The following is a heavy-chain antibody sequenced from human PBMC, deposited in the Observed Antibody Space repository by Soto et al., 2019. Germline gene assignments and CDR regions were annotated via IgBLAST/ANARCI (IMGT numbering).Heavy chain of an antibody. D-gene: IGHD6-13*01. CDR2: IIPILGIA. CDR1: GGTFSSYI. V-gene: IGHV1-69*02. CDR3: ASQGSSWYSG. Sequence: QVQLVQSGAEVKKPGSSVKVSCKASGGTFSSYIITWARQAPGEGLEWMGRIIPILGIANNAQKFQGRVTITADKSTSTAYMELSSLRSEDTAVYYCASQGSSWYSGWGQGTLVTVSS. J-gene: IGHJ4*02.